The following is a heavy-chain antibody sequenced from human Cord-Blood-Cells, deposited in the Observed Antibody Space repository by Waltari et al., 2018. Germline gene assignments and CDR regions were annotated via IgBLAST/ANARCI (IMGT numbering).Heavy chain of an antibody. CDR3: ARVRHGFYFDY. J-gene: IGHJ4*02. Sequence: QVQLQQWGAGLLKPSETLSLTCAVYGGSSSGYYWSWIRPPPGKGLEWMGEINHSGSTNYNPSLKSRVTISVDTSKNQFSLKLSSVTAADTAVYYCARVRHGFYFDYWGQGTLVTVSS. CDR1: GGSSSGYY. CDR2: INHSGST. V-gene: IGHV4-34*01.